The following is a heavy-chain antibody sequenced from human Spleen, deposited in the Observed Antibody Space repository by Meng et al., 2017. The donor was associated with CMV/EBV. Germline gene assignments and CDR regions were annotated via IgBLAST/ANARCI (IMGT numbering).Heavy chain of an antibody. CDR3: AKGGYCSSSSCYSDAFDI. CDR2: ITGDSTYK. D-gene: IGHD2-2*01. Sequence: GGSLRLSCAASGFTFGSHSMNWVRQAPGKGLEWVSSITGDSTYKHYADSLKGRFTISRDNAKNTLYLQMNSLRAEDTAIYYCAKGGYCSSSSCYSDAFDIWGQGTMVTVSS. J-gene: IGHJ3*02. CDR1: GFTFGSHS. V-gene: IGHV3-21*04.